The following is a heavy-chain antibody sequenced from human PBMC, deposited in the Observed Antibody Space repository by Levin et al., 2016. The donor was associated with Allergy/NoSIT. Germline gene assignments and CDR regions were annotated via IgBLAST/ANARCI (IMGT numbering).Heavy chain of an antibody. CDR3: ARVSGYGYYYYYGMDV. Sequence: RQAPGKGLEWIGSVYYSGNTNYNPSLKSRVAISVDTSKNQFSLKLTSVTAADTAVYYCARVSGYGYYYYYGMDVWGQGTTVTVSS. V-gene: IGHV4-39*01. D-gene: IGHD6-13*01. J-gene: IGHJ6*02. CDR2: VYYSGNT.